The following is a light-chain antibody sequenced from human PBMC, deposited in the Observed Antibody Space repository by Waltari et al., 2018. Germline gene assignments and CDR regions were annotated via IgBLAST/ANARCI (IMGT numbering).Light chain of an antibody. CDR2: AAS. V-gene: IGKV3-15*01. Sequence: TQSPATLSISPGETATLSCRSIPSVSTNLAWYQQKLCQAPRLLIFAASTRATGVPVRFSGSGSGTEFTLSISSLQSEDFAVYYCQQYDKWPPRYTFGPGTKLEMK. CDR3: QQYDKWPPRYT. CDR1: PSVSTN. J-gene: IGKJ2*01.